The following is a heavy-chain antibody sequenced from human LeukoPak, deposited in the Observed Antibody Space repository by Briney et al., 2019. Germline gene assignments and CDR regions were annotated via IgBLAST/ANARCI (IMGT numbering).Heavy chain of an antibody. Sequence: GGSLRLSCAASGFTFSSYSMNWVRQAPGKGLEWVSYITGSSSTIYYADSVKGRFTISRDNAKNSLYLQMNSLRAEDTAVYYCARDGGSWRDSPPDFWGQGTLVSVSS. CDR3: ARDGGSWRDSPPDF. CDR2: ITGSSSTI. CDR1: GFTFSSYS. V-gene: IGHV3-48*01. D-gene: IGHD6-13*01. J-gene: IGHJ4*02.